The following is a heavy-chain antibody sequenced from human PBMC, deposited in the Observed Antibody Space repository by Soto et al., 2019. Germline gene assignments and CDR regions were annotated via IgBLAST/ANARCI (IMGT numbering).Heavy chain of an antibody. CDR3: ARGRYCLTGRCFPNWFDS. CDR2: VYHTGTT. Sequence: SETLSLTWVVSGGPVSGDDLYWSWIRHLPGKGLEWIANVYHTGTTYYNPSLKSRVSMSVDTSQNQFSLILASVTAADTAVYFCARGRYCLTGRCFPNWFDSWGQGALVTVSS. CDR1: GGPVSGDDLY. V-gene: IGHV4-30-4*08. D-gene: IGHD7-27*01. J-gene: IGHJ5*01.